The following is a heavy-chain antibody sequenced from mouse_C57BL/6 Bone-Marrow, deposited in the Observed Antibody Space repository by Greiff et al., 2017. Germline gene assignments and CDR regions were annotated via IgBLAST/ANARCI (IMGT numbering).Heavy chain of an antibody. D-gene: IGHD4-1*01. J-gene: IGHJ2*01. CDR1: GYSITSGYY. Sequence: EVQLQESGPGLVKPSQSLSLTCSVTGYSITSGYYWNWIRQFPGNKLEWMGYISYDGSNNYNPSLKNRIPITRDTSKNQFFLKLNSVTTEDTATYYCARENCYFDYWGQGTTLTVSS. V-gene: IGHV3-6*01. CDR3: ARENCYFDY. CDR2: ISYDGSN.